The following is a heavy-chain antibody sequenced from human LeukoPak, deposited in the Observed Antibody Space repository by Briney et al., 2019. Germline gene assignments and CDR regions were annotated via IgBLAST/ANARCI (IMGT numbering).Heavy chain of an antibody. CDR3: ARHESYGDANWFDP. CDR1: GGSITSYY. D-gene: IGHD4-17*01. V-gene: IGHV4-59*08. Sequence: SETLSLTCTVSGGSITSYYCSGIRQSPGKGLEWIGHIYYNGVTNYNPSPRSRVNMSVDTPKNQFSLKLSSVISADTAVYYCARHESYGDANWFDPWGEGTLVGVSS. CDR2: IYYNGVT. J-gene: IGHJ5*02.